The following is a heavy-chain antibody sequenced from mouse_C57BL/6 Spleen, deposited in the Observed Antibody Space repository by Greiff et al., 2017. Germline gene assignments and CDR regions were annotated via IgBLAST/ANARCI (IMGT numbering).Heavy chain of an antibody. CDR1: GFTFSSYA. CDR2: ISSGGDYI. CDR3: TRDEDWDGFAY. V-gene: IGHV5-9-1*02. J-gene: IGHJ3*01. D-gene: IGHD4-1*01. Sequence: EVKLMESGEGLVKPGGSLKLSCAASGFTFSSYAMSWVRQTPETRLEWVAYISSGGDYIYYADTVKGRFTISRDNARNTLYLQMSSLKSEDTAMYYCTRDEDWDGFAYWGQGTLVTVSA.